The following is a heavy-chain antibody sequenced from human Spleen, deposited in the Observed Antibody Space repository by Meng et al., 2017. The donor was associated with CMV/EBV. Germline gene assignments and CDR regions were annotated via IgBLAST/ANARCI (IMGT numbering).Heavy chain of an antibody. CDR1: GGSFSSSSYY. Sequence: SETLSLTCTVSGGSFSSSSYYWGWIRQPPGKGLEWIGNIYYSGSTYYNPSLKSRVTMSVDTSKNQFSLKLGSVTAADTAVYYCARLALGYGNFLNGFDIWGQGTMVTVSS. D-gene: IGHD2/OR15-2a*01. V-gene: IGHV4-39*07. CDR3: ARLALGYGNFLNGFDI. CDR2: IYYSGST. J-gene: IGHJ3*02.